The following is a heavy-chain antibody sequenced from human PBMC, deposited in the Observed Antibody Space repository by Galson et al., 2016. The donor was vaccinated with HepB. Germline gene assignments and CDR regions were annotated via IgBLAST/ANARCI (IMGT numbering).Heavy chain of an antibody. J-gene: IGHJ6*04. D-gene: IGHD4-17*01. CDR1: GLTFSSYA. CDR3: AKDVSYSDYGPYHYFYGLDV. CDR2: ISGSGGST. Sequence: SLRLSCAASGLTFSSYAMNWVRQAPGEGLEWASSISGSGGSTYYADPVKGRFPISRDNSKNRLYLQMNSLRAEDTAIYYCAKDVSYSDYGPYHYFYGLDVWGKGTTVTVSS. V-gene: IGHV3-23*01.